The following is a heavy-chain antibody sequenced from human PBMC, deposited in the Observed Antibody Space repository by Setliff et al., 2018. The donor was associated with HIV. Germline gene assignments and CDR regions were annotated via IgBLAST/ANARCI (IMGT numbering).Heavy chain of an antibody. CDR1: GGSISSYF. Sequence: TSETLSLTCTVSGGSISSYFWSWIRQPPGKGLEWIGYMSYSGSTYYNPSLKSRIIMSVDKSKSQFSLKLNSVTAADTAVYYCGGNGYYSIDYWGQGTLVTVSS. CDR3: GGNGYYSIDY. V-gene: IGHV4-59*12. J-gene: IGHJ4*02. CDR2: MSYSGST. D-gene: IGHD3-22*01.